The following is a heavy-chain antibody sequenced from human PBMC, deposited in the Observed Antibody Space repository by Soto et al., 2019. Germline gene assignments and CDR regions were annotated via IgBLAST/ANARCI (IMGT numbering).Heavy chain of an antibody. CDR2: IIPILGIA. CDR3: ARGKWSSTSCYYYYGLAG. CDR1: GGTFSSYT. V-gene: IGHV1-69*02. Sequence: SVKVSCKASGGTFSSYTISWVRQAPGQWLEWMGRIIPILGIANYAQKFQGRVTITADKSTSTAYMELSSLRSEDTAVYYCARGKWSSTSCYYYYGLAGSGQGTTVPVAS. J-gene: IGHJ6*02. D-gene: IGHD2-2*01.